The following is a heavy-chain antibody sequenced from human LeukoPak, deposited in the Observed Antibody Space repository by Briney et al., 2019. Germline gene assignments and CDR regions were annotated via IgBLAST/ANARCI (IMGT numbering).Heavy chain of an antibody. CDR2: TRNKANSYTT. V-gene: IGHV3-72*01. J-gene: IGHJ4*02. D-gene: IGHD3-10*01. Sequence: PGGSLRLSXAASGFTFSDHYMDWVRQAPGKGMEWVGRTRNKANSYTTEYAASVKGRFTISRDDSKNSLYLQMNSLKTEDTAVYYCARDRGAYYFDYWGQGTLVTVSS. CDR1: GFTFSDHY. CDR3: ARDRGAYYFDY.